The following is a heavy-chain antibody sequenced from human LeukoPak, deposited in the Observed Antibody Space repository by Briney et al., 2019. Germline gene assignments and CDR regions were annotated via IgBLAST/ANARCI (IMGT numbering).Heavy chain of an antibody. CDR1: GFTISSYA. V-gene: IGHV3-30*04. CDR2: ISYDGSNK. Sequence: GRSLRLSCAASGFTISSYAMHWVRQAPGKGLEWVAIISYDGSNKYYADSVKGRFSISRDISKNTLYLQMNSLRAEDTAVYYCAKVKRLGSNWFDPWGQGTLVTVSS. D-gene: IGHD3-10*01. CDR3: AKVKRLGSNWFDP. J-gene: IGHJ5*02.